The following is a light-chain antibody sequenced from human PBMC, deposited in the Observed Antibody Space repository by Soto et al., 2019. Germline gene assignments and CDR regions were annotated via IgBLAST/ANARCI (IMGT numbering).Light chain of an antibody. V-gene: IGKV1-39*01. J-gene: IGKJ1*01. CDR1: QSINTF. Sequence: DIQVTQSPSSLSASVGDRVTITCRASQSINTFLNWYQQRPGKAPNLLIYGASNLQSGVPSRFSGSGSGTDFTLTISSLQPEDFATDYCQQTYTSRPWTFGRGTKVEIK. CDR2: GAS. CDR3: QQTYTSRPWT.